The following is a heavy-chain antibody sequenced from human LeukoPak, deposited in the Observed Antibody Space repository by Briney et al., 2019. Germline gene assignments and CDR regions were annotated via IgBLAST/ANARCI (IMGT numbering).Heavy chain of an antibody. CDR2: FDPEDGET. CDR1: GYTLTELS. V-gene: IGHV1-24*01. D-gene: IGHD1-26*01. CDR3: ATDLGATGAFDI. Sequence: ASVKVSCKVSGYTLTELSMHWLRQAPGKGLEWMGGFDPEDGETIYAQKCQGRVTMTEDTSTDTAYMELSSLRSEDTAVYYCATDLGATGAFDIWGQGTMVTASS. J-gene: IGHJ3*02.